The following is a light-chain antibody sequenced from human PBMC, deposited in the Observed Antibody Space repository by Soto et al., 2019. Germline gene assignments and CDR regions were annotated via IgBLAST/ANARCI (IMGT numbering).Light chain of an antibody. J-gene: IGKJ4*01. CDR3: QRYNNWPLT. CDR2: RAS. Sequence: EIVLTQSPGTLSLSPGERVTLSCRASQSVIDNYLAWFQQKPGQAPRLLIYRASSRATGIPARFSGSRSGPEFTLTINRLQSEDFALYYCQRYNNWPLTFGGGTKV. V-gene: IGKV3D-15*01. CDR1: QSVIDNY.